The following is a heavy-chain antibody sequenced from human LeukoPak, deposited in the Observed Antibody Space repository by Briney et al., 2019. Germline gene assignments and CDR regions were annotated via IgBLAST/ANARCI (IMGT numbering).Heavy chain of an antibody. CDR2: IYYSGST. CDR1: GGSISSYY. CDR3: ARHLKGYSYDPNWFDP. J-gene: IGHJ5*02. Sequence: SETLSLTCTVSGGSISSYYWSWIRQPPGKGLEWIGYIYYSGSTNYNPSLKSRVTISVDTSKNQFSLKLSSVTAADTAMYYCARHLKGYSYDPNWFDPWGQGTLVTVSS. V-gene: IGHV4-59*08. D-gene: IGHD5-18*01.